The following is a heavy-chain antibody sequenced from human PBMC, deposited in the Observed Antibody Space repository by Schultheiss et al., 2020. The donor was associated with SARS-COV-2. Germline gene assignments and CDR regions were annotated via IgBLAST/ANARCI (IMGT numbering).Heavy chain of an antibody. J-gene: IGHJ4*02. CDR1: GFTFSSYA. CDR2: ISYDGSNK. V-gene: IGHV3-30*07. CDR3: AKGGSGAISSSSWSLFDY. Sequence: GGSLRLSCAASGFTFSSYAMHWVRQAPGKGLEWVAVISYDGSNKYYADSVKGRFTISRDNSKNTVYLQMNSLRGEDTAVYYCAKGGSGAISSSSWSLFDYWGRGTLVTVSS. D-gene: IGHD6-13*01.